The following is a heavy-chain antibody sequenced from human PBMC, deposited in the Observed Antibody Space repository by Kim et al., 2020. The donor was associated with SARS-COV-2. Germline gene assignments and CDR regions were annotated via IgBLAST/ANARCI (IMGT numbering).Heavy chain of an antibody. Sequence: GGSLRLSCAASGFTFSSYGMHWVRQAPGKGLEWVAVIWDDGSNKYYADSVKGRFTISRDNSKNTLYLQMNSLRAEDTAVYYCAREMGWEGPYSGYDHGGPRGFDYWGQGTLVTVSS. V-gene: IGHV3-33*01. J-gene: IGHJ4*02. CDR1: GFTFSSYG. D-gene: IGHD5-12*01. CDR2: IWDDGSNK. CDR3: AREMGWEGPYSGYDHGGPRGFDY.